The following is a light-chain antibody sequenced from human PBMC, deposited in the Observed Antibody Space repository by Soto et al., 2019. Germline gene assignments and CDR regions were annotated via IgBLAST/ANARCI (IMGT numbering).Light chain of an antibody. V-gene: IGLV2-14*03. CDR2: AVG. J-gene: IGLJ1*01. CDR3: SSYISSRTAYV. Sequence: QSVLTQPASVPRSTGQSITISCTRTGIDVGGQNYVSWYQQHPAQAPKLIISAVGNLPSVVSNRFSGSKSGNTASLTISGFQAEDEADYYCSSYISSRTAYVFGTGTKVTVL. CDR1: GIDVGGQNY.